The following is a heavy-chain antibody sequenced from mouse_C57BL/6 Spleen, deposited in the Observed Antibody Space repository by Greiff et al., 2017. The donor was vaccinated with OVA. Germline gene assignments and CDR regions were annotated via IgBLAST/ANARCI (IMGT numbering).Heavy chain of an antibody. CDR2: IYPGSGST. CDR1: GYTFTSYW. Sequence: QVQLQQPGAELVKPGASVKMSCKASGYTFTSYWITWVKQRPGQGLEWIGDIYPGSGSTNYNEKFKSKATLTVDTSSSTAYMQLSSLTSEDSAVYYCARDYYGSSYVRYFDYWGQGTTLTVSS. CDR3: ARDYYGSSYVRYFDY. V-gene: IGHV1-55*01. J-gene: IGHJ2*01. D-gene: IGHD1-1*01.